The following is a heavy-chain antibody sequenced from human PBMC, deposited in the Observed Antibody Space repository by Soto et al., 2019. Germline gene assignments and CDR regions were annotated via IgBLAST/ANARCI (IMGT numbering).Heavy chain of an antibody. CDR2: IYHTGGT. CDR1: GASISAYF. CDR3: ARHGIIIGWFDP. J-gene: IGHJ5*02. D-gene: IGHD3-10*01. V-gene: IGHV4-59*08. Sequence: SETLSLTCTVSGASISAYFWTWIRQSPGKGLEWIGNIYHTGGTNYNPSLKSRVAISVDTSKNQFSLKLSSVTAADTAAYYCARHGIIIGWFDPWGQGTLVTVSS.